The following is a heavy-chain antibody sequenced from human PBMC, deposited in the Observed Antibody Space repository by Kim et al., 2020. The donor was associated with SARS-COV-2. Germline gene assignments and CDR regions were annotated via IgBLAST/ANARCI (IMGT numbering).Heavy chain of an antibody. D-gene: IGHD2-15*01. CDR3: TRRGYVAEYFVY. CDR2: IYPGDSDT. J-gene: IGHJ4*02. V-gene: IGHV5-51*01. Sequence: GESLKISCKGSGYSFTTYWIAWVRQMPGKGLEWMGIIYPGDSDTRYNPSFQGQVTISADKSTSTAYLHWSSLKASDTAMYYCTRRGYVAEYFVYWGQGTLITFAA. CDR1: GYSFTTYW.